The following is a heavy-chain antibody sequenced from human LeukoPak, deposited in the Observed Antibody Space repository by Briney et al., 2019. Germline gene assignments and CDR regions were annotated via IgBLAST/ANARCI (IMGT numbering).Heavy chain of an antibody. J-gene: IGHJ6*02. D-gene: IGHD3-22*01. V-gene: IGHV3-7*01. CDR1: GFAFSTYA. CDR3: AYKTYYYDSSGYYYYGMDV. CDR2: IKQDGSEK. Sequence: PGGSLRLSCAASGFAFSTYAMSWVRQAPGKGLEWVANIKQDGSEKYYVDSVKGRFTISRDNAKNSLYLQMNSLRAEDTAVYYCAYKTYYYDSSGYYYYGMDVWGQGTTVTVSS.